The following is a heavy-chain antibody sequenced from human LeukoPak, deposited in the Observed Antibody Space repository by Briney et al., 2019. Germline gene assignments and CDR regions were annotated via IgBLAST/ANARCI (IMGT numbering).Heavy chain of an antibody. V-gene: IGHV4-39*01. CDR2: IYYSGST. CDR3: ARTGIAGLTY. D-gene: IGHD1-26*01. Sequence: SETLSLTCTVSGGSISSSSYYWGWIRQPPGKGLEWIGSIYYSGSTYYNPSLKSRVTISVDTSKNQFSLKLSSVTAADTAVYCCARTGIAGLTYWGQGTLVTVSS. J-gene: IGHJ4*02. CDR1: GGSISSSSYY.